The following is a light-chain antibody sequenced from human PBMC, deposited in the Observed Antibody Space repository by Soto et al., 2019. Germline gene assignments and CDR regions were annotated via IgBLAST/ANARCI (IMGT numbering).Light chain of an antibody. J-gene: IGKJ3*01. CDR2: RAS. V-gene: IGKV1-5*03. CDR3: QKYNSYFFT. CDR1: QNIRGW. Sequence: DIQMTQSPSTLSASVGDRVNITCRASQNIRGWLAWYQQKPGKAPKLLIYRASDLQTGVPSRFSGSGSGTEFTLTISSLQTDDFATYYCQKYNSYFFTFGPGTKVDVK.